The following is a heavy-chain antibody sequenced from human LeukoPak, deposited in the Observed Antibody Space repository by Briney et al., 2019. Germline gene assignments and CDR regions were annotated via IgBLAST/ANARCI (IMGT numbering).Heavy chain of an antibody. CDR3: ARAPPIAARGYYFDY. D-gene: IGHD6-6*01. V-gene: IGHV1-3*01. Sequence: EFQDRVTITRDTSASTVYMELSRLRSDDTAVYYCARAPPIAARGYYFDYWGQGTLVTVSS. J-gene: IGHJ4*02.